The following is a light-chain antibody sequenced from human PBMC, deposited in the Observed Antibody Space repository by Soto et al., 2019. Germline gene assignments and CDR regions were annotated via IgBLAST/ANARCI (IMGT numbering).Light chain of an antibody. V-gene: IGKV3-20*01. Sequence: EIVLTQSPGTLSLSPGERATLSCRASQSVSSSYLAWHQQKPGQAPRVLISAASSRATGIPDRFSGSGSGTDFTLTISRLEPEDFAVYYCQQNGTTPFTLGPGTKVDIK. J-gene: IGKJ3*01. CDR3: QQNGTTPFT. CDR2: AAS. CDR1: QSVSSSY.